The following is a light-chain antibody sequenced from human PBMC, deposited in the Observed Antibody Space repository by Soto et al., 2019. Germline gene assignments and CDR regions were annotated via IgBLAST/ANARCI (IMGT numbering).Light chain of an antibody. Sequence: QSVLTQPASVSGSPGQSIAISCTGTSSDVGGYSYVSWYQQQPGKAPKLVISDVSNRPSGVSDRFSGSKSGNTASLTISGLQTDDEADYSCASYTTSCTHVFRTVTKVTDL. V-gene: IGLV2-14*01. CDR3: ASYTTSCTHV. J-gene: IGLJ1*01. CDR1: SSDVGGYSY. CDR2: DVS.